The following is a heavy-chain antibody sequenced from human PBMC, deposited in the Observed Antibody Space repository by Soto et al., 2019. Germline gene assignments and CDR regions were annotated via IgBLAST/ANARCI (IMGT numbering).Heavy chain of an antibody. J-gene: IGHJ4*02. Sequence: EVQLVESGGGLVQPGGSLKLSCAASGFTFSGSAMHWVRQASGKGLEWVGHIRSKANNYATVYAASVHGRFTISRDDSQNTAYLQMNSLKTEDTAVYYCTRHVYSAYDTLFEHWGQGTRVTVSS. CDR3: TRHVYSAYDTLFEH. D-gene: IGHD5-12*01. V-gene: IGHV3-73*02. CDR1: GFTFSGSA. CDR2: IRSKANNYAT.